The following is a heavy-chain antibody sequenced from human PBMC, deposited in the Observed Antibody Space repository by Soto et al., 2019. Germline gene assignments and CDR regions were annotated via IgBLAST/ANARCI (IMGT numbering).Heavy chain of an antibody. Sequence: GASVKVSCKASGYTFTSYGISWVRQAPGQGFEWLGWISAYNGNTNYAQKLRGRVTMTTDTSTSTAYMELRSLRSDDTAVYYCASGPFLAYCGGDCAFDSWGQGTRVTVSS. CDR1: GYTFTSYG. CDR2: ISAYNGNT. CDR3: ASGPFLAYCGGDCAFDS. V-gene: IGHV1-18*01. D-gene: IGHD2-21*02. J-gene: IGHJ3*02.